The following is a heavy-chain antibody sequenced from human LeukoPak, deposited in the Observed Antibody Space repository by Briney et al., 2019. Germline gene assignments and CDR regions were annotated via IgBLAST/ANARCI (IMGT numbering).Heavy chain of an antibody. J-gene: IGHJ4*02. V-gene: IGHV4-59*01. Sequence: SETLSLTCTVSGGSIGNDFWGWIRQPPGKGLEWIGYLFYSGSTAYNPSLKSRVTISVDTSTKHFSLTLMSVTSVDTAVYYCARDFRGRYCSGGTCYSEADSWGQGALVTVSS. CDR3: ARDFRGRYCSGGTCYSEADS. D-gene: IGHD2-15*01. CDR2: LFYSGST. CDR1: GGSIGNDF.